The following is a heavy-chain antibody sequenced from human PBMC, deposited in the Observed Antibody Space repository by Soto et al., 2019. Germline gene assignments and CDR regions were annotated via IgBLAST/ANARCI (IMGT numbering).Heavy chain of an antibody. CDR3: ATRSPAFDF. Sequence: QVQMVQSGPEVKKPGASVKVSCKTSGYTFTSYGVAWVRQAPGQGLEWMGWISTSKGDTTYAQKFQGRVTMTTDTSTSTAYMELSSLRSDDTAVYYCATRSPAFDFWGQGTLVTVSS. CDR2: ISTSKGDT. CDR1: GYTFTSYG. V-gene: IGHV1-18*01. J-gene: IGHJ4*02.